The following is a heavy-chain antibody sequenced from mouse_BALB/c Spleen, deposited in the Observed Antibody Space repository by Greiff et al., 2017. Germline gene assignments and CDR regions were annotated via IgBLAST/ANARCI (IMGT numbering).Heavy chain of an antibody. CDR3: TRSTPFDY. Sequence: EVQVVESGGGLVKPGGSLKLSCAASGFTFSSYTMSWVRQTPEKRLEWVATISSGGSYTYYPDSVKGRFTISRDNAKNTLYLQMSSLKSEDTAMYYCTRSTPFDYWGQGTTLTVSS. CDR2: ISSGGSYT. CDR1: GFTFSSYT. D-gene: IGHD1-1*01. J-gene: IGHJ2*01. V-gene: IGHV5-6-4*01.